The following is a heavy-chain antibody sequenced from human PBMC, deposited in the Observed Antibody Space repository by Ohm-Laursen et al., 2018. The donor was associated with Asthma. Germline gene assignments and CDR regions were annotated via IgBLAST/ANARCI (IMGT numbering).Heavy chain of an antibody. CDR1: GGSINSYY. J-gene: IGHJ5*02. Sequence: GTLSLTCTVSGGSINSYYWSWIRQPPGKGLEWIGYIYYSGSTNYNPSLKSRVTISVDTSKNQFSLKLSSVTAADTAVYYCASVAAAGTWFDPWGQGTLVTVSS. V-gene: IGHV4-59*01. D-gene: IGHD6-13*01. CDR2: IYYSGST. CDR3: ASVAAAGTWFDP.